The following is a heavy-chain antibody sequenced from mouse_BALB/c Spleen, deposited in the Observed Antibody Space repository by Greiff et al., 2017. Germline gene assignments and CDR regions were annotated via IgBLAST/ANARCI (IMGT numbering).Heavy chain of an antibody. V-gene: IGHV8-12*01. Sequence: QVTLKESGPGILQPSQTLSLTCSFSGFSLSTSGMGVSWIRQPSGKGLEWLAHIYWDDDKRYNPSLKSRLTISKDTSRNQVFLKITSVDTADTATYYCARRKDGNYCDYWGQGTTLTVSS. CDR1: GFSLSTSGMG. D-gene: IGHD2-1*01. CDR2: IYWDDDK. CDR3: ARRKDGNYCDY. J-gene: IGHJ2*01.